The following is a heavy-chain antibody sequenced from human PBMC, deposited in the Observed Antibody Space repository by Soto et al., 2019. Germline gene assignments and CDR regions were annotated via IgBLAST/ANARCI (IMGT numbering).Heavy chain of an antibody. J-gene: IGHJ5*02. D-gene: IGHD2-15*01. CDR1: GGSISSSSYY. Sequence: PSETLSLTCTVSGGSISSSSYYWGWIRQPPGKGLEWIGSIYYSGSTYYNPSLKSRVTISVDTSKNQLSLKLSSVTAADTAVYYCARVGPPNNWFDPWGQGTLVTVS. V-gene: IGHV4-39*01. CDR3: ARVGPPNNWFDP. CDR2: IYYSGST.